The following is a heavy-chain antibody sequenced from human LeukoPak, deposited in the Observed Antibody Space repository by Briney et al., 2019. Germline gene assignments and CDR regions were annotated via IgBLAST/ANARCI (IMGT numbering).Heavy chain of an antibody. CDR1: GFTFSSYG. D-gene: IGHD3-10*01. CDR2: IWYDGSNK. J-gene: IGHJ4*02. V-gene: IGHV3-33*03. Sequence: PGGSLRLSCAASGFTFSSYGMHWVRQAPGKGLEWVAVIWYDGSNKYYADSVKGRFTISRDNSKNALYLQMTGLRAEDTAVYYCAKLKRVGIAPFDDWGQGILVTVSS. CDR3: AKLKRVGIAPFDD.